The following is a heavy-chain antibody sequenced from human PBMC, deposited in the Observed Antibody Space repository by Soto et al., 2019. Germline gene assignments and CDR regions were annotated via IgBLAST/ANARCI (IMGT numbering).Heavy chain of an antibody. CDR3: ARQQLDPRGWFYYGMDV. V-gene: IGHV3-11*01. CDR2: ISTTGTKI. D-gene: IGHD2-15*01. J-gene: IGHJ6*02. Sequence: KAGGSLRLSCAASGFLFSDYYMNWVRQAPGKGLEWVSYISTTGTKIDYADSVRGRFTISRDNAKNSLYLQMNRLSPDDTAVYYCARQQLDPRGWFYYGMDVWGQGTTVTVSS. CDR1: GFLFSDYY.